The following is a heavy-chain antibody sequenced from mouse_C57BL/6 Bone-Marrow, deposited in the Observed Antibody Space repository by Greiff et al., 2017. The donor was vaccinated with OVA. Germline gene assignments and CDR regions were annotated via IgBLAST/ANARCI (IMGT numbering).Heavy chain of an antibody. V-gene: IGHV5-9*01. CDR2: ISGGGGNT. CDR1: GFTFSSYS. J-gene: IGHJ4*01. D-gene: IGHD1-1*01. Sequence: DVQLVESGGGLVKPGGSLKLSCAASGFTFSSYSMSWVRQTPEKRLEWVATISGGGGNTYYPDSVKGRFTITRDNAKNTMYLQLSSLRSEDTALYYCARRVITTVVAYYAMDYWGQGTSVTVSS. CDR3: ARRVITTVVAYYAMDY.